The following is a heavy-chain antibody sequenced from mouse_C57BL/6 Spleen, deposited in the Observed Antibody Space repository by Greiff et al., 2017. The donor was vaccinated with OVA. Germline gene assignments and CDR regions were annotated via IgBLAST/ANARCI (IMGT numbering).Heavy chain of an antibody. CDR3: AKGATYYAMDY. Sequence: VQRVESGPGLVQPSQSLSITCTVSGFSLTSYGVHWVRQSPGKGLEWLGVIWRGGSTDYNAAFVYRLSITKDNSKSQVFCRMNSLQADDSAIYYCAKGATYYAMDYWGQGPSVTVSS. CDR1: GFSLTSYG. CDR2: IWRGGST. V-gene: IGHV2-5*01. D-gene: IGHD3-1*01. J-gene: IGHJ4*01.